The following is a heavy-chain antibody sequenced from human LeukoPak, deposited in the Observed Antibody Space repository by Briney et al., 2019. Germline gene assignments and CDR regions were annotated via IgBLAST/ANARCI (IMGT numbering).Heavy chain of an antibody. D-gene: IGHD4-17*01. V-gene: IGHV1-18*01. CDR3: ARDPDYGDHGVY. Sequence: GASVKVSCKPSGYTFTNSVISWVRQAPGQGLEWMGWISAYDGNTNYAQNLQGRVTMTTDTSTSTAYMELRSLRSEDTAVYYCARDPDYGDHGVYWGEGTLVAVSS. J-gene: IGHJ4*02. CDR1: GYTFTNSV. CDR2: ISAYDGNT.